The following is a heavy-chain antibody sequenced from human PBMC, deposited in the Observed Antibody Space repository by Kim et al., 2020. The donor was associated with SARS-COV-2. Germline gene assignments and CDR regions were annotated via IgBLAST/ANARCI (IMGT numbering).Heavy chain of an antibody. D-gene: IGHD3-3*01. CDR3: AKALHMITIFGESTDY. V-gene: IGHV3-30*18. CDR2: ISYDGSNK. Sequence: GGSLRLSCAASGFTFSSYGMHWVRQAPGKGLEWVAVISYDGSNKYYADSVKGRFTISRDNSKNTLYLQMNSLRAEDTAVYYCAKALHMITIFGESTDYWGQGTLVTVSS. J-gene: IGHJ4*02. CDR1: GFTFSSYG.